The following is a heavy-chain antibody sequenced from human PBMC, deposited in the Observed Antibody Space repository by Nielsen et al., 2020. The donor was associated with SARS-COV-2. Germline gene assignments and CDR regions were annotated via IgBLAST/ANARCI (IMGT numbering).Heavy chain of an antibody. D-gene: IGHD4-17*01. CDR1: GFTFSDYY. J-gene: IGHJ4*02. V-gene: IGHV3-11*05. CDR3: ARETPYYGDWVLYFDY. CDR2: ISSSSYT. Sequence: GGSLRLSCAASGFTFSDYYMSWIRQAPGKGLEWVSYISSSSYTNYADSVKGRFTISRDNAKNSLYLQMNSLRAEDTAVYYCARETPYYGDWVLYFDYWGQGTLVTVSS.